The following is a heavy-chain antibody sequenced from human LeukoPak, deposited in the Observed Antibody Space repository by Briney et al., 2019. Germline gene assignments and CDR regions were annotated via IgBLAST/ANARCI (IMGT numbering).Heavy chain of an antibody. J-gene: IGHJ4*02. Sequence: GGSLRLSCAASGFTFSSYSMNWVRQAPGKVLEWVSYISSNNSPIYYADSVRGRFTISRDNAKNSLYLQMNSLRAEDTAVYYCAGGGAAAGIFDNWGQGTLVTVSS. D-gene: IGHD6-13*01. CDR3: AGGGAAAGIFDN. CDR2: ISSNNSPI. V-gene: IGHV3-48*04. CDR1: GFTFSSYS.